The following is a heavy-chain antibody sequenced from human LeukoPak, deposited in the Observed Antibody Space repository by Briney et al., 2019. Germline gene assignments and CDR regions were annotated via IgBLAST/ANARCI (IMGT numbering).Heavy chain of an antibody. D-gene: IGHD6-13*01. J-gene: IGHJ4*02. Sequence: PRGSLTLSCAASGFTFNSCGMHWVRQAPGKGLEWVAFIRFDGSDKYYADSVRGRLTISRDNSKNTLYLQMNSLRAEDTAVYYCAKPIAAAGNVDYWGQGTLVTVSS. CDR1: GFTFNSCG. CDR2: IRFDGSDK. V-gene: IGHV3-30*02. CDR3: AKPIAAAGNVDY.